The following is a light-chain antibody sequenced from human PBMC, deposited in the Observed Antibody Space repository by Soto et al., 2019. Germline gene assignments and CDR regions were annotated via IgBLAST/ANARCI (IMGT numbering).Light chain of an antibody. CDR2: DAS. J-gene: IGKJ2*01. CDR3: QQRSNWPRT. CDR1: QSVSTY. Sequence: EIVLTQSPATLSLSPGERATLSCRASQSVSTYLAWYQQKPGQAPRLLIYDASNGATGTPARFSGSGSGTDFTLTISSLESEDFAVYYCQQRSNWPRTFGQGTKLEIK. V-gene: IGKV3-11*01.